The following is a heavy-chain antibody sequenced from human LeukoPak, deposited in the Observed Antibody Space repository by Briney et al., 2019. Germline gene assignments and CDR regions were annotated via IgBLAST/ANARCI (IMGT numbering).Heavy chain of an antibody. CDR1: GYTFTSHY. D-gene: IGHD1-26*01. J-gene: IGHJ4*02. Sequence: ASVKVSCKASGYTFTSHYIHWVRQAPGQGLEWMGVIIPSGGSTDYAQKFQGRVTMTRDSSTTIVYMELSSLSSEDTAVYYCTRTVGSYSDYWGQGALVTVSS. CDR3: TRTVGSYSDY. CDR2: IIPSGGST. V-gene: IGHV1-46*01.